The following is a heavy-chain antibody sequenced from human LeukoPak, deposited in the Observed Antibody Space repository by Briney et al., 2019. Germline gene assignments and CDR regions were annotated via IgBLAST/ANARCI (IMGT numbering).Heavy chain of an antibody. CDR1: GFTVSSNY. CDR3: ARAGAVEVFDY. V-gene: IGHV3-53*01. D-gene: IGHD6-19*01. CDR2: IYSGGST. J-gene: IGHJ4*02. Sequence: GGSLRLSCAATGFTVSSNYMSLVRQALGKGLEWVSVIYSGGSTYYADSVKGRFTISRDNSKNTLYLQMNSLRAEDTAVYYCARAGAVEVFDYWGQGTLVTVSS.